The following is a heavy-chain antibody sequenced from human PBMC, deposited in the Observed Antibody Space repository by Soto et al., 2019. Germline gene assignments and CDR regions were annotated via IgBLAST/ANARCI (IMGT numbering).Heavy chain of an antibody. CDR3: ASRLLAAAGQGYFDY. CDR1: GGTFSSYA. D-gene: IGHD6-13*01. CDR2: IIPIFGTA. V-gene: IGHV1-69*01. Sequence: QVQLVQSGAEAKKPGSSVKVSCKASGGTFSSYAISWVRQAPGQGLEWMGGIIPIFGTANYAQKFQGRVTITADESTSTAYMELSSLRSEDTAVYYCASRLLAAAGQGYFDYWGQGTLVTVSS. J-gene: IGHJ4*02.